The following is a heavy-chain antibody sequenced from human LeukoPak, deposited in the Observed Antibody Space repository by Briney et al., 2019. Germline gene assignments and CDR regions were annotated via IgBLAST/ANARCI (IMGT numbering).Heavy chain of an antibody. CDR1: GYTFNAYY. CDR2: INPDSGGT. V-gene: IGHV1-2*02. D-gene: IGHD1-14*01. CDR3: AKDRQTISDYYYFYYMDV. J-gene: IGHJ6*03. Sequence: GASVTVSCKASGYTFNAYYMHWVRQAPGQGLEWMGWINPDSGGTNYAQKFQGRVTLTRDTSTSTTHMELNRLRTDDTAVYFCAKDRQTISDYYYFYYMDVWGKGTTVTVSS.